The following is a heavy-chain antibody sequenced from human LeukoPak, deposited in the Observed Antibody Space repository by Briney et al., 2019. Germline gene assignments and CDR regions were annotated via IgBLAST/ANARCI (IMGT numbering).Heavy chain of an antibody. D-gene: IGHD1-1*01. CDR1: GFTVSSNY. Sequence: GVSLRLSCAASGFTVSSNYMSWVRQAPGKGLEWVSVIYSGGSTYYADSVKGRFTISRDNSKNTLYLQMNSLRAEDTAVYYCARDSGTTGWFDPWGQGTLVTVSS. J-gene: IGHJ5*02. CDR3: ARDSGTTGWFDP. CDR2: IYSGGST. V-gene: IGHV3-53*01.